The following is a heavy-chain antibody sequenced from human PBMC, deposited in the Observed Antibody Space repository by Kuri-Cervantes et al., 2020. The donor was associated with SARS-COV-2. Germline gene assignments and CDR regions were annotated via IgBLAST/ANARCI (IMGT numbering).Heavy chain of an antibody. CDR1: GVTFSSYA. Sequence: GGSLRLSCAASGVTFSSYAMHWARQSPGKALDWVAVISNDGSNNKYADSVKVRFTISRDNSKNTLYLQMHCLRAEDTAIYYCAKDHSFSRLLESSANNWFGPWGQGTLVTVSS. J-gene: IGHJ5*02. CDR3: AKDHSFSRLLESSANNWFGP. CDR2: ISNDGSNN. V-gene: IGHV3-30*18. D-gene: IGHD3-3*01.